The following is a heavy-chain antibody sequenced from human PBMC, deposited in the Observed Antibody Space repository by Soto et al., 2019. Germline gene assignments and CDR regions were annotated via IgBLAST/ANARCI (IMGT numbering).Heavy chain of an antibody. CDR2: INPNGGST. CDR3: ARGLTSGDY. Sequence: QVQLVQSGAEVKNPGASVKLSCKASGYTFTSFYSHWVRQAPGQGLEWMAIINPNGGSTNYAPNLQGRVTLTRDTSTNTVYMELSSLGSEATAVYYCARGLTSGDYWGQGTLVTVSS. J-gene: IGHJ4*02. V-gene: IGHV1-46*01. D-gene: IGHD7-27*01. CDR1: GYTFTSFY.